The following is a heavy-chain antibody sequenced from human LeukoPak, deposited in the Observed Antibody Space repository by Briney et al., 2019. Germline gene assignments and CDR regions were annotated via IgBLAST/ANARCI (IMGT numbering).Heavy chain of an antibody. CDR1: GGSISSSNW. D-gene: IGHD3-22*01. CDR3: ARHFDSSGYYHFYYYYYYMDV. Sequence: SETLSLTCAVSGGSISSSNWWSWVRQPPGKGLEWIGEIYHSGSTNYNPSLKSRVTISVDKSKNQFSLKLSSVTAADTAVYYCARHFDSSGYYHFYYYYYYMDVWGKGTTVTISS. CDR2: IYHSGST. J-gene: IGHJ6*03. V-gene: IGHV4-4*02.